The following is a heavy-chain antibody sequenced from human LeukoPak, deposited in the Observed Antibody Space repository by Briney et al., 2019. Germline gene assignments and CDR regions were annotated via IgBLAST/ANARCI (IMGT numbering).Heavy chain of an antibody. CDR2: IRYDGSNK. Sequence: PGGSLRLSCAASGFTFSSYGMHWVRQAPGKGLEWVAFIRYDGSNKYCADSVKGRFTISRDNSKNTLYLQMNSLRAEDTAVYYCAKDSGDFWSGYHTGIDAFDIWGQGAMVTVSS. CDR1: GFTFSSYG. D-gene: IGHD3-3*01. J-gene: IGHJ3*02. V-gene: IGHV3-30*02. CDR3: AKDSGDFWSGYHTGIDAFDI.